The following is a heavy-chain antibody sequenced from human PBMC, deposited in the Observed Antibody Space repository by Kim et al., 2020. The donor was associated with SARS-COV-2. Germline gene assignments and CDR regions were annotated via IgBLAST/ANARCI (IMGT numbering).Heavy chain of an antibody. Sequence: GGSLRLSCAASGFTFSSYAMHWVRQAPSKGLEWVAVISYDGSNKYYADSVKGRFTISRDNSKNTLYLQMNSLRAEDTAVYYCARDFWVLLTSMVRGVIGEGDYYYYGMDVWGQGTTVTVSS. CDR3: ARDFWVLLTSMVRGVIGEGDYYYYGMDV. J-gene: IGHJ6*02. V-gene: IGHV3-30-3*01. CDR1: GFTFSSYA. CDR2: ISYDGSNK. D-gene: IGHD3-10*01.